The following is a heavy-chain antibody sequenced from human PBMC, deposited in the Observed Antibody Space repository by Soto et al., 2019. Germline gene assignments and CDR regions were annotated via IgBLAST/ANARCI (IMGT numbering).Heavy chain of an antibody. D-gene: IGHD1-20*01. J-gene: IGHJ4*02. CDR3: APRITGSPPADGGY. Sequence: GGSLRLSCAASGFTFSSYGMHWVRQAPGKGLEWVAVISYDGSNKYYADSVKGRFTISRDNSKNTLYLQMNSLRAEDTAVCYCAPRITGSPPADGGYWGQGT. CDR2: ISYDGSNK. CDR1: GFTFSSYG. V-gene: IGHV3-30*03.